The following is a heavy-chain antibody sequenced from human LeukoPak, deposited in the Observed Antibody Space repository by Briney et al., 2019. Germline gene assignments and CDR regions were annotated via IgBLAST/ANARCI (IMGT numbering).Heavy chain of an antibody. Sequence: GGSLRLSCAASGFTFGSYGMHWVRQAPGKGLEWVAVISYDGSSKYYADSVKGRFTISRDNSKNTLYLPMNSLRAEGTAVYYCARARSSYGYGDAFGIWGKGTMVTVSS. CDR1: GFTFGSYG. CDR2: ISYDGSSK. D-gene: IGHD5-18*01. V-gene: IGHV3-30*05. J-gene: IGHJ3*02. CDR3: ARARSSYGYGDAFGI.